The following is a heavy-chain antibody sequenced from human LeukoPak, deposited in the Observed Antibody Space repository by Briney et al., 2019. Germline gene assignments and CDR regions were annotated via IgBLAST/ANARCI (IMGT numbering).Heavy chain of an antibody. CDR2: IYSGGST. D-gene: IGHD3-22*01. CDR1: GFTVSSNY. CDR3: ARSATYYYDSSGYYYEYYYYYYMDV. Sequence: GGSLRLSCAASGFTVSSNYMSWVRQAPGKGLEWVSVIYSGGSTYYADSVKGRFTISRDNSKSTLYIQMNSLRAEDTAVYYCARSATYYYDSSGYYYEYYYYYYMDVWGKGTTVTVSS. J-gene: IGHJ6*03. V-gene: IGHV3-53*01.